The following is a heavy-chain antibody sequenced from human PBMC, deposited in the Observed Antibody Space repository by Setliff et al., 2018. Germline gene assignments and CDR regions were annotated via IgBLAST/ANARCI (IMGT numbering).Heavy chain of an antibody. D-gene: IGHD2-15*01. Sequence: GGSLRLSCAASGFTFSTYRMHWVRQAPGKGLEWVAVIWDDGVKKYHADSVKGRFTISRDNSKNTLYLQMNSLRPEDTAVYYCARQLVAATMRAFDIWGQGTMVTVSS. J-gene: IGHJ3*02. CDR1: GFTFSTYR. V-gene: IGHV3-33*08. CDR2: IWDDGVKK. CDR3: ARQLVAATMRAFDI.